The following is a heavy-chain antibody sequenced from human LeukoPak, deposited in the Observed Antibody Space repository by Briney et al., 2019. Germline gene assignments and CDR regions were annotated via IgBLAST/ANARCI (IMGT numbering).Heavy chain of an antibody. V-gene: IGHV4-59*12. D-gene: IGHD3-9*01. CDR3: ARERAGYDILTGYYRGGAFDI. CDR2: IYYSGST. CDR1: GGSISSYY. Sequence: NSSETLSLTCTVSGGSISSYYWSWIRQPPGKGLEWIGYIYYSGSTNYNPSLKSRVTISVDTSKNQFSLKLSSVTAADTAVYYCARERAGYDILTGYYRGGAFDIWGQGTMVTVSS. J-gene: IGHJ3*02.